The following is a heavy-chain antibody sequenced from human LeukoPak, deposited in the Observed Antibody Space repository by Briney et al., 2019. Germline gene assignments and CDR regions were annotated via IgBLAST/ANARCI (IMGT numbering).Heavy chain of an antibody. CDR1: GYSFTSHY. J-gene: IGHJ5*02. V-gene: IGHV1-46*01. D-gene: IGHD4-23*01. CDR2: SNPRGTST. Sequence: GASVKVSCKASGYSFTSHYMHWVRQAPGQGLEWMGLSNPRGTSTIYAEKFQGRIIMTRDMSTATDYMELSSLKSDDTAVYYCARDNSMHERGWWFGPWGQGTLVTVSS. CDR3: ARDNSMHERGWWFGP.